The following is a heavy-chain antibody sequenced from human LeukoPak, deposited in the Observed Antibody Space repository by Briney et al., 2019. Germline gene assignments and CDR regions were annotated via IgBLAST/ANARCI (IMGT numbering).Heavy chain of an antibody. J-gene: IGHJ6*03. V-gene: IGHV4-39*01. CDR2: IYYSGST. CDR3: GRLFYDFWRGHYYYYMDG. Sequence: SETLSLTCTVSGGSIRSTSYYWGWIRQPPGKGLEWIGSIYYSGSTYYNPSLKSRVTISVDTSKNQFSLKLSSVTAADTAVYYCGRLFYDFWRGHYYYYMDGWGKGTTVTVSS. CDR1: GGSIRSTSYY. D-gene: IGHD3-3*01.